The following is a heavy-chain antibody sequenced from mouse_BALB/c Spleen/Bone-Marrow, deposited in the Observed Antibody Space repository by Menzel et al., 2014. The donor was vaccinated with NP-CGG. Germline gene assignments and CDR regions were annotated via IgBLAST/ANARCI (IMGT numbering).Heavy chain of an antibody. CDR3: TRSNGNWFAY. Sequence: VQLQQSGAELVKPGASVKLSCKASGYTFTSYYMYWVKQRPGQGLEWIGEINPSNGGTNFNEKFKNKATLTVDKSSSTAYMQLSSLMFEDSAVYYCTRSNGNWFAYWGQGTPVTVSA. CDR2: INPSNGGT. D-gene: IGHD2-1*01. CDR1: GYTFTSYY. V-gene: IGHV1S81*02. J-gene: IGHJ3*01.